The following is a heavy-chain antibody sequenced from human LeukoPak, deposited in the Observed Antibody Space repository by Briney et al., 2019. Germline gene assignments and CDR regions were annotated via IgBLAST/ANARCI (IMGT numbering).Heavy chain of an antibody. Sequence: SETLSLTCTVSGGSISSGGYYWSWLRQHPGKGLEWIGYIYYSGSTYYNPSLKSRVTISVDTSKNQFSLKLSSVTAADTAVYYCARHAWDYYYYYMDVWGKGTTVTVSS. D-gene: IGHD3-16*01. V-gene: IGHV4-31*03. CDR2: IYYSGST. J-gene: IGHJ6*03. CDR3: ARHAWDYYYYYMDV. CDR1: GGSISSGGYY.